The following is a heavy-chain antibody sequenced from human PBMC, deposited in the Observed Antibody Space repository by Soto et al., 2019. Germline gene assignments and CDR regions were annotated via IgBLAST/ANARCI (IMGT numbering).Heavy chain of an antibody. D-gene: IGHD2-15*01. CDR1: GYTFTSYG. Sequence: VASVKVSCKASGYTFTSYGISWVRQAPGQGLEWMGWISAYNGNTNYAQKLQGRVTMTTDTSTSTAYMELRSLRSDDTAVYYCAREAVVVVAANYYYYGMDVWGQGTTVTVSS. V-gene: IGHV1-18*01. J-gene: IGHJ6*02. CDR2: ISAYNGNT. CDR3: AREAVVVVAANYYYYGMDV.